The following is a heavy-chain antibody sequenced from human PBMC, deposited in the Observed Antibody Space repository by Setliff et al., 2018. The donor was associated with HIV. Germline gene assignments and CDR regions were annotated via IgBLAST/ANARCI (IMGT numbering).Heavy chain of an antibody. D-gene: IGHD3-10*01. CDR1: GASVNSDDYY. J-gene: IGHJ4*02. Sequence: SETLSLTCTVSGASVNSDDYYWSWIRQTPGKGLEWIGYIYYSGDTYYNATLQSRATILLDMSKNQFFLTLTSVTAADTAVYFCARVPFGSGSYYFDFWGQGTLVTVSS. CDR3: ARVPFGSGSYYFDF. V-gene: IGHV4-30-4*01. CDR2: IYYSGDT.